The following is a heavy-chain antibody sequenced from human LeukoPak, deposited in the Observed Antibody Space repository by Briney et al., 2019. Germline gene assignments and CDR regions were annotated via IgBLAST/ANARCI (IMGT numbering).Heavy chain of an antibody. J-gene: IGHJ4*02. D-gene: IGHD3-22*01. Sequence: PGGSLSLSCSASGFTVSSNYMAWVRHAPGKGLEWVSVLYSGGTVYYANSVKGLFTISSDKSKNTLYLQMNTLRAEDTAVYYCAREGSYDSSTMWYFDYWGQGTLVTVSS. CDR3: AREGSYDSSTMWYFDY. CDR2: LYSGGTV. V-gene: IGHV3-53*01. CDR1: GFTVSSNY.